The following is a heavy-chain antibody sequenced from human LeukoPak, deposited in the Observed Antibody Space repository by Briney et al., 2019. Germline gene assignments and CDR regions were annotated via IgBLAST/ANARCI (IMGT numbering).Heavy chain of an antibody. Sequence: ASVKVSCKASGYTFTTFGISWVRQAPGQGLEWMGWISPYNGNTKYAQKLQGRVTVTTDTSTNTAYMELRSLRSDDTAVYYCARCPQYHFDSSAYYRFDMWAKGQWSPSLQ. CDR2: ISPYNGNT. CDR3: ARCPQYHFDSSAYYRFDM. J-gene: IGHJ3*02. V-gene: IGHV1-18*01. CDR1: GYTFTTFG. D-gene: IGHD3-22*01.